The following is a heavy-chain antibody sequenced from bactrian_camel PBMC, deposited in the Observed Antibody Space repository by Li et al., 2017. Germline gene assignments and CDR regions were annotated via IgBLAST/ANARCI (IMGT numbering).Heavy chain of an antibody. J-gene: IGHJ6*01. D-gene: IGHD3*01. CDR2: ICYDGDT. CDR3: AAGASLRRCWTLRETDFGY. V-gene: IGHV3S55*01. Sequence: HVQLVESGGGSVQAGGSLRLSCSVTSGYTYNRYCMGWFRQASGKEREGVAAICYDGDTAYAGSVKGRFTISKDTAKNTLYLQMDSLKPEDTAMYYCAAGASLRRCWTLRETDFGYWGQGTQVTVS. CDR1: GYTYNRYC.